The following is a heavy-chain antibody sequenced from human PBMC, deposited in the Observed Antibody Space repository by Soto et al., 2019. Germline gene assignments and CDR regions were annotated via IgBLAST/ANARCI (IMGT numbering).Heavy chain of an antibody. D-gene: IGHD1-1*01. J-gene: IGHJ6*02. CDR3: ARGTGYSYYYGMDV. CDR1: GYSFSSYA. V-gene: IGHV1-3*01. CDR2: INAGNGNT. Sequence: XSVKVACKAAGYSFSSYAMHWVRQAPGQRLEWMGWINAGNGNTKYSQKFQGRVTITRDTSASTAYMELSSLRSEDTAVYYCARGTGYSYYYGMDVWAQRTTVTVSS.